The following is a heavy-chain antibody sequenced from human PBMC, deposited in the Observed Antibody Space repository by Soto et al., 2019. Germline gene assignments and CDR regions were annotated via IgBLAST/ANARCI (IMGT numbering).Heavy chain of an antibody. J-gene: IGHJ4*02. V-gene: IGHV3-30-3*01. CDR2: ISYDGSNK. CDR1: GFTFSSYA. Sequence: QVQLVESGGGVVQPGRSLRLSCAASGFTFSSYAMHWVRQAPGKGLEWVAVISYDGSNKYYADSVKGRFTISRDNSKNTLYLQMNSLRAEDTAVYYCARDPAAGDDYWGQGTLVTVSS. CDR3: ARDPAAGDDY. D-gene: IGHD6-13*01.